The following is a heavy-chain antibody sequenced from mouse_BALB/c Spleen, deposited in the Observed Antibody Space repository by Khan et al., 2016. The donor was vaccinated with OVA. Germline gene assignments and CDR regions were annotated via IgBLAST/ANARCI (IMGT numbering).Heavy chain of an antibody. CDR2: INTETGEP. CDR3: ASGLKYGNFDY. D-gene: IGHD2-10*02. J-gene: IGHJ2*01. Sequence: QIQLVQSGPELKKPGETVKISCKASGYTFTDYSMHWVKQAPGKGLKWMGWINTETGEPTYADDFKGRFAFSLATSASTAYLQINNLKNEDTATYFCASGLKYGNFDYWGQGTTLTVSS. CDR1: GYTFTDYS. V-gene: IGHV9-2-1*01.